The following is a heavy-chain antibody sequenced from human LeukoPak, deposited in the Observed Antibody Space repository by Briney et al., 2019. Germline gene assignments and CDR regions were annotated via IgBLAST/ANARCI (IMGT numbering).Heavy chain of an antibody. CDR1: GLTFSNYA. Sequence: GGSLRLSCAASGLTFSNYAMSWVRQAPGKGLEWVAFIRYDGSNKYYADSVKGQFTISRDNSKNTLYLQMNSLRAEDTAVYYCRNFEYSSSSSDYWGQGTLVTVSS. V-gene: IGHV3-30*02. CDR3: RNFEYSSSSSDY. CDR2: IRYDGSNK. D-gene: IGHD6-6*01. J-gene: IGHJ4*02.